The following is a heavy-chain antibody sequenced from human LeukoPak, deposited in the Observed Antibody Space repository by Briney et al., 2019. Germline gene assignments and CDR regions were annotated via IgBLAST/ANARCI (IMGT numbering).Heavy chain of an antibody. D-gene: IGHD6-13*01. CDR3: ARLSSGSSSWYDIDY. CDR1: GGSFSGYY. Sequence: SETLSLTCAVYGGSFSGYYWSWIRQPPGKGLEWIGYIYYSGTTNYNPSLKSRVTISVVTSKDQFSLKLNSVTAADTAVYYCARLSSGSSSWYDIDYWGQGTLVTVSS. V-gene: IGHV4-59*08. CDR2: IYYSGTT. J-gene: IGHJ4*02.